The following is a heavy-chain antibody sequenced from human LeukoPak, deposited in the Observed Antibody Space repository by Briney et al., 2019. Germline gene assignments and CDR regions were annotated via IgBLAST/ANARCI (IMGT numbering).Heavy chain of an antibody. J-gene: IGHJ6*04. CDR1: GGSFSGYY. CDR3: ARLVGAPPYCSGGSCYGNYYGMDV. CDR2: INHSGST. D-gene: IGHD2-15*01. Sequence: SETLSLTCAVYGGSFSGYYWSWIRQPPGKGLEWMGEINHSGSTNYNPSLKRRVTISVDTSKNQFSLKLSSVTAADTAVYYCARLVGAPPYCSGGSCYGNYYGMDVWGKGTTVTVSS. V-gene: IGHV4-34*01.